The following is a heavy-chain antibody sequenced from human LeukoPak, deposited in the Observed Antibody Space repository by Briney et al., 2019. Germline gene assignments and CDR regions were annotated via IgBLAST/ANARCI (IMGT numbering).Heavy chain of an antibody. CDR1: GYSFTSYW. CDR2: IYPGDSDT. Sequence: GESLKISCKGSGYSFTSYWIGWVRQMPGKGLEWMGIIYPGDSDTRYSPSFQGQVTISADKSISTAYLQWSSLKASDTAMYYCAIAGRYYGSGSYYGLDYWGQGTLVTVSS. V-gene: IGHV5-51*01. CDR3: AIAGRYYGSGSYYGLDY. D-gene: IGHD3-10*01. J-gene: IGHJ4*02.